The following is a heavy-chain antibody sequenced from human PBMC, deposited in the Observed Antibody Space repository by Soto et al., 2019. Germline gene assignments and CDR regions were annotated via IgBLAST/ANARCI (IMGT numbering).Heavy chain of an antibody. V-gene: IGHV3-23*01. D-gene: IGHD2-21*01. Sequence: EVQLLESGGGLVQPGGSLRLSCAASGFTFSSYAMSWVRQAPGKGLEWVSAISGSGGSTYYADSVKGRFTISRDNSKNTLYLQMNSLRAEDTAVYYCAKDPVVVVIATPNDAFDIWGQGTMVTVSS. CDR2: ISGSGGST. CDR1: GFTFSSYA. CDR3: AKDPVVVVIATPNDAFDI. J-gene: IGHJ3*02.